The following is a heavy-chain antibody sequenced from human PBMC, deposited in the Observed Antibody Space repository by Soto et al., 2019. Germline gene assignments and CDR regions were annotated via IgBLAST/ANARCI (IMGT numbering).Heavy chain of an antibody. Sequence: QVQLVQSGAEVKKPGASVKVSCKASGYTFTSSGISWVRQAPGQGLEWMGWISTDTGNTKYAQHLQGRVSITTDTSTSTAYMDLRSLRSDDTAVYYCARDQGITTFGVYSMYYYGMDGWGQGTTVTVSS. V-gene: IGHV1-18*01. CDR3: ARDQGITTFGVYSMYYYGMDG. CDR1: GYTFTSSG. CDR2: ISTDTGNT. D-gene: IGHD3-3*01. J-gene: IGHJ6*02.